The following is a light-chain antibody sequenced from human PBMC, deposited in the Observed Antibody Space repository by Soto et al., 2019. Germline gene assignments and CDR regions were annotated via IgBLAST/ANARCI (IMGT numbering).Light chain of an antibody. CDR2: GTS. CDR3: QQYNNWPWT. J-gene: IGKJ1*01. CDR1: QNISRS. V-gene: IGKV3-15*01. Sequence: EIVMTQSPVTLSVSPGERATLSCRASQNISRSLAWYQQKPGQGPSLLIYGTSTRATGVPARFSGSGSGTEFTLTISRLQSEDFAVYYCQQYNNWPWTFGQGTKVDIK.